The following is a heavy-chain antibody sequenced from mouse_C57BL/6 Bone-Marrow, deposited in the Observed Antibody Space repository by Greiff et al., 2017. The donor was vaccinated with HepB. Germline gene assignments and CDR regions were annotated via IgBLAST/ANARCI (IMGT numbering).Heavy chain of an antibody. CDR3: ASLYGSSPY. CDR2: ISDGGSYT. Sequence: DVKLQESGGGLVKPGGSLKLSCAASGFTFSSYAMSWVRQTPEKRLEWVATISDGGSYTYYPDNVKGRFTISRDNAKNNLYLQMSHLKSEDTAMYYCASLYGSSPYWGQGTLVTVSA. D-gene: IGHD1-1*01. J-gene: IGHJ3*01. V-gene: IGHV5-4*03. CDR1: GFTFSSYA.